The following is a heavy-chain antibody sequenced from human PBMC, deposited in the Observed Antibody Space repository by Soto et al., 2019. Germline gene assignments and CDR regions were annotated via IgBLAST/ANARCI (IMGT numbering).Heavy chain of an antibody. V-gene: IGHV4-34*01. D-gene: IGHD3-22*01. CDR1: GGSFSGYY. J-gene: IGHJ4*02. Sequence: QVQLQQWGAGLLKPSETLSLTCAVYGGSFSGYYWSWIRQPPGKGLEWIGEINHSGSTNYNPSLKSRVTISVDTSKNQFSLKLSSVTAADTAVYYCAGESGGYPDYWGQGTLVTVSS. CDR3: AGESGGYPDY. CDR2: INHSGST.